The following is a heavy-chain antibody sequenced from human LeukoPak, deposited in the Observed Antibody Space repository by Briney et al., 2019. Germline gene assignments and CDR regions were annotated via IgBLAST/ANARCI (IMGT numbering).Heavy chain of an antibody. CDR1: GYTFSNYG. D-gene: IGHD5-18*01. CDR2: ISAYNDNT. CDR3: ARDRVFVDTAIVSPVQYFDY. Sequence: ASVKVSCKASGYTFSNYGISWVRQAPGQGLEWMGWISAYNDNTNYAQKLQGRVTMTTATSTSTAYMELRSLRADDTAVYYCARDRVFVDTAIVSPVQYFDYWGQGTLVTVSS. V-gene: IGHV1-18*01. J-gene: IGHJ4*02.